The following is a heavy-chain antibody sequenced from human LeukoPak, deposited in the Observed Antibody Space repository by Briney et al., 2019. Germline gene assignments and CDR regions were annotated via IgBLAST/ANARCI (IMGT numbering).Heavy chain of an antibody. D-gene: IGHD3-22*01. J-gene: IGHJ4*02. Sequence: PGGSLRLSCAASGFTFSSYWMSWVRQAPGKGLEWVANIKQDGSEKYYVDSVKGRFTISRDNAKSSLYLQMNSLRAEDTAVYYCAREDEIVVVTPHYYFDYWGQGTLVTVSS. CDR1: GFTFSSYW. CDR2: IKQDGSEK. CDR3: AREDEIVVVTPHYYFDY. V-gene: IGHV3-7*01.